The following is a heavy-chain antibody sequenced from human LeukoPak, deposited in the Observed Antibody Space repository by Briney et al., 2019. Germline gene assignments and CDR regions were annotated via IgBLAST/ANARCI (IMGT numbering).Heavy chain of an antibody. Sequence: GGSLRLSCAASGFTFSSYGMHWVRQAPGKGLEWVAFIRYDGSNKYYADSVKGRFTISRDNSKNTLYLQMNSLRAEDTAVYYCARDHVEVLRFLGWLLPFDYWGQGTQVTVSS. CDR2: IRYDGSNK. CDR1: GFTFSSYG. J-gene: IGHJ4*02. CDR3: ARDHVEVLRFLGWLLPFDY. V-gene: IGHV3-30*02. D-gene: IGHD3-3*01.